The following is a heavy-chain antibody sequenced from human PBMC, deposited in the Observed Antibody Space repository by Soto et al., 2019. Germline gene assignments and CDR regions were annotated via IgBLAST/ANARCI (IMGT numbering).Heavy chain of an antibody. V-gene: IGHV1-8*01. D-gene: IGHD1-1*01. CDR1: GYTFTSYD. CDR3: ARRAETNGWNGFGADKYYFDF. Sequence: ASVKVSCKASGYTFTSYDIYWMRQATGQGLEWMGWMNPNTGNSGYAQKFQGRVTMTSDTSISTAHMELSSLRSEDTAVYYCARRAETNGWNGFGADKYYFDFWGQGTLVTVSS. J-gene: IGHJ4*02. CDR2: MNPNTGNS.